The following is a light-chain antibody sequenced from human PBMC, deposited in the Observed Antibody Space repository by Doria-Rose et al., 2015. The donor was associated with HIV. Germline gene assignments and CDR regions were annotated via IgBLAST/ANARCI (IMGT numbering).Light chain of an antibody. CDR3: HQYGTSWT. CDR1: QSFSSTY. J-gene: IGKJ1*01. V-gene: IGKV3-20*01. Sequence: EIVLKQSPGTLSLSPGARATLSCRASQSFSSTYLAWYQQKPGQAPSLLIYDGSTRATGIPDRFSASGSGTDFTLTTNRLEPEDFALYYRHQYGTSWTFGQGTKVEI. CDR2: DGS.